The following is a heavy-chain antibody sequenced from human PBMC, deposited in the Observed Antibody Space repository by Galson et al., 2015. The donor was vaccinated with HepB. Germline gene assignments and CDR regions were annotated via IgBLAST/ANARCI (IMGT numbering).Heavy chain of an antibody. V-gene: IGHV1-3*01. J-gene: IGHJ4*02. D-gene: IGHD3-16*01. CDR1: GYTFTSYA. CDR3: ASLGGQFRYSLGY. CDR2: INAGNGNT. Sequence: SVKVSCKASGYTFTSYAMHWVRQAPGQRLEWMGWINAGNGNTKYSQKFQGRVTITRDTSASTAYMELSSLRSEDPAVYYCASLGGQFRYSLGYWGQGTLVTVSS.